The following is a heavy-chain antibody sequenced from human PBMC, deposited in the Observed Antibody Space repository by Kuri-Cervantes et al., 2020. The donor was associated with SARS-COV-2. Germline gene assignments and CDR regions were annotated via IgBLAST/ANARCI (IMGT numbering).Heavy chain of an antibody. J-gene: IGHJ5*02. CDR1: GGSFSGYY. D-gene: IGHD2-15*01. V-gene: IGHV4-34*01. Sequence: GSLRLSCAVYGGSFSGYYWSWIRQPPGKGLEWIGEITHSGSTNYNPSLKSRVTISVDTYKNQFSLKLSPVTAADTAVYYCARGHVVVVAAARSGWFDPWGQGTLVTVSS. CDR2: ITHSGST. CDR3: ARGHVVVVAAARSGWFDP.